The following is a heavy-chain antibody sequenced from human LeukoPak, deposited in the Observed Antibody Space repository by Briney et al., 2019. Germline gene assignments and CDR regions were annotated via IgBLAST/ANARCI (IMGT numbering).Heavy chain of an antibody. D-gene: IGHD6-6*01. V-gene: IGHV3-23*01. CDR3: AKDQYSSTSAAPDY. Sequence: GGSLRLSCAASGFTFSSYAMSWVRQAPGKGLEWVSAISGSGGSTYYADSVKGRFTISRDDSKNTLYLQMNSLRAEDTAVYYCAKDQYSSTSAAPDYWGQGTLVTVSS. J-gene: IGHJ4*02. CDR1: GFTFSSYA. CDR2: ISGSGGST.